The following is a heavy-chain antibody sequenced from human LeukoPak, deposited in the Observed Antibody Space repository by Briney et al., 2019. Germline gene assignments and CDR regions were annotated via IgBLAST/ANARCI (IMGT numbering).Heavy chain of an antibody. CDR1: GYTFTSYD. D-gene: IGHD6-19*01. V-gene: IGHV1-18*01. J-gene: IGHJ3*02. CDR2: ISAYNGNT. Sequence: GASVKVSCKASGYTFTSYDINWVRQAPGQGLEWMGWISAYNGNTNYAQKLQGRVTMTTDTSTSTAYMELRSLRSDDTAVYYCARESGKLSGWAKFRAFDIWGQGTMVTVSS. CDR3: ARESGKLSGWAKFRAFDI.